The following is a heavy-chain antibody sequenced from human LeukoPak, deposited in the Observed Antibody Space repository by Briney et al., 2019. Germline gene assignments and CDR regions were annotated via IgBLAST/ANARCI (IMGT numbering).Heavy chain of an antibody. J-gene: IGHJ4*02. Sequence: PGGSLRLSCAASGFTFSSYSMNWVRQAPGKGLEWVSSISSSSSYIYYADSVKGRFTISRDNAKNSLYLQMNSLRAEDTAAYYCARDYVSSSWPFDYWGQGTLVTVSS. CDR3: ARDYVSSSWPFDY. D-gene: IGHD6-13*01. V-gene: IGHV3-21*01. CDR2: ISSSSSYI. CDR1: GFTFSSYS.